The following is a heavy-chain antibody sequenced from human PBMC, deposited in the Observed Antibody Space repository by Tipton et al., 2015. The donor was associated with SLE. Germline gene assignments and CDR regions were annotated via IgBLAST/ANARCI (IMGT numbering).Heavy chain of an antibody. D-gene: IGHD2-21*01. Sequence: TLSLTCAVYGGSFSGYYWSWIRQPPGKGLEWIGEINHSGSTNYNPSLKSRVTIAVDTSKNQISLKLSSVTAADTAVYYCARGAYCGGDCLFWLAEYFLHWGQGTLVTVSS. CDR3: ARGAYCGGDCLFWLAEYFLH. CDR2: INHSGST. V-gene: IGHV4-34*01. CDR1: GGSFSGYY. J-gene: IGHJ1*01.